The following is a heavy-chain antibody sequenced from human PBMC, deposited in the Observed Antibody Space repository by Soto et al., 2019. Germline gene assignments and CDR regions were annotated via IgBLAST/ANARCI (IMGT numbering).Heavy chain of an antibody. Sequence: SETLSLTCTVSGGSISSYYWSWIRQPPWKGLEWIGYIYYSGSTNYNPSLKSRVTISVDTSKNQFSLKLSSVTAADTAVYYCARARGFIAAAGTSSPSTYYYYYGMDVWGQGTTVTVSS. CDR3: ARARGFIAAAGTSSPSTYYYYYGMDV. CDR2: IYYSGST. CDR1: GGSISSYY. J-gene: IGHJ6*02. V-gene: IGHV4-59*01. D-gene: IGHD6-13*01.